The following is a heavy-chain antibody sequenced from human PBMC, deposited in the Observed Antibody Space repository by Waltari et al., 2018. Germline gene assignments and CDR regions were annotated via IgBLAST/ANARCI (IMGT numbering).Heavy chain of an antibody. CDR3: ARDQWFAFDI. Sequence: EVQLVESGGGLVQPGGSLRLSCAASGFPLSSDWMSWVRQAPGKGPEWVANIKKDGSEEYYVDSVSGRFTISRDNAKNSLYLQMNSLRPEDTAVYYCARDQWFAFDIWGQGTMVTVSS. CDR2: IKKDGSEE. CDR1: GFPLSSDW. D-gene: IGHD3-22*01. V-gene: IGHV3-7*01. J-gene: IGHJ3*02.